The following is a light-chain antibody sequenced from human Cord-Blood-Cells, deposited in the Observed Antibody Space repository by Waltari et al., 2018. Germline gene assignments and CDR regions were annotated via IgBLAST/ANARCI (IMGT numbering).Light chain of an antibody. CDR2: AAS. Sequence: DIQMTQSPSSLSASVGDRVTITCRASQSISSYLHWYQQKPGKAPKLLSYAASSLQSGVPSRFSGSGSGTDFTLTISSLQPGDFATYYCQQSYSTPRTFGQGTKVEIK. CDR1: QSISSY. V-gene: IGKV1-39*01. J-gene: IGKJ1*01. CDR3: QQSYSTPRT.